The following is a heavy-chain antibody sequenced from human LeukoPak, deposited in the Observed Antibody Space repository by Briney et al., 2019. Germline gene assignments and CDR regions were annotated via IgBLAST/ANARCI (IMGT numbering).Heavy chain of an antibody. CDR1: GFIFSSYS. V-gene: IGHV3-21*01. J-gene: IGHJ4*02. CDR3: AREYGGFDY. CDR2: ISSSSSYI. Sequence: GGSLRLSCAAPGFIFSSYSMNWVCQAPGKGLEWVSSISSSSSYIDYADSVKGRFTISRDNAKNSLYLQMNSLRAEDTAVYYCAREYGGFDYWGQGTLVTVSS. D-gene: IGHD4-23*01.